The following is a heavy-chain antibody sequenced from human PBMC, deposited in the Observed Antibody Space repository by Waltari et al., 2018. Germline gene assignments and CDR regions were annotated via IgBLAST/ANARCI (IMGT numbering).Heavy chain of an antibody. Sequence: QVQLVQSGAEVKKPGSSVKLSCKASGGTFSSYAISWVRQAPGQGLEWMEGIITILGTANYAQKFQGRVTITADESTSTTYMELSSLRSEDTAVYYCARFKVGAIYGMDVWGQGTTVTVSS. CDR3: ARFKVGAIYGMDV. D-gene: IGHD1-26*01. J-gene: IGHJ6*02. CDR2: IITILGTA. CDR1: GGTFSSYA. V-gene: IGHV1-69*13.